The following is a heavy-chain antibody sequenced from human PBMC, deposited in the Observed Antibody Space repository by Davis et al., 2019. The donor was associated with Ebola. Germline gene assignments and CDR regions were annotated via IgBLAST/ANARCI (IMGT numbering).Heavy chain of an antibody. CDR3: ATSGPYGDYWFDP. J-gene: IGHJ5*02. CDR1: GFTFITYW. D-gene: IGHD4-17*01. CDR2: IKQDGREK. V-gene: IGHV3-7*03. Sequence: GESLKISCAASGFTFITYWMTWVRQAPGKGLEWVANIKQDGREKYYVDSVKGRFTISRDNAKRLLYLQMDSLRAEDTAVYYCATSGPYGDYWFDPWGQGTLVTVSS.